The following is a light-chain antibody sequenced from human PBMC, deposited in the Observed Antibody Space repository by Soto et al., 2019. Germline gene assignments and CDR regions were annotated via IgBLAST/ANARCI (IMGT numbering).Light chain of an antibody. J-gene: IGLJ3*02. Sequence: QSVLTQPPSVSGTPGQRVTISCSGSSSNIGSHLVNWYLQVPGTAPRLLIYTNNQRPSGVPDRFSDSKSDTSASLAISGLQSEDEADYYCAAWDGSLQSWVFGGGTKLTVL. V-gene: IGLV1-44*01. CDR2: TNN. CDR3: AAWDGSLQSWV. CDR1: SSNIGSHL.